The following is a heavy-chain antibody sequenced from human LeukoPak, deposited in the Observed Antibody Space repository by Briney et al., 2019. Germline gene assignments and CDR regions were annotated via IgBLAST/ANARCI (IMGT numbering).Heavy chain of an antibody. CDR2: INPNSGGT. Sequence: GASVKVSCKASGYTFTGYYMHWVRQAPGQGLEWMGWINPNSGGTNYAQKFQGRATMTRDTSISTAYMELTRLRSDDTAVYFCARGSDYDDYFSMDFWGKGTTVTVSS. CDR1: GYTFTGYY. CDR3: ARGSDYDDYFSMDF. J-gene: IGHJ6*03. V-gene: IGHV1-2*02.